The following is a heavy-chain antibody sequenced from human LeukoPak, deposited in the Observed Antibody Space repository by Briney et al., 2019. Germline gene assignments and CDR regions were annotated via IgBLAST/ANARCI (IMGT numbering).Heavy chain of an antibody. CDR2: ISGSGGST. CDR1: GFTFSSYA. V-gene: IGHV3-23*01. CDR3: AKDVDFWSVDPYYFDY. J-gene: IGHJ4*02. D-gene: IGHD3-3*01. Sequence: PGGSLRLSCAASGFTFSSYAMSWVRQAPGKGLEWVSAISGSGGSTYYADSVKGRFTISRDNSKNTLYLQMNSLRAEDTAVYYCAKDVDFWSVDPYYFDYWGQGTLVTVSS.